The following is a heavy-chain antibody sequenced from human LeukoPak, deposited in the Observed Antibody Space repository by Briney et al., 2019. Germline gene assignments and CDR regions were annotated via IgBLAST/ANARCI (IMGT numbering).Heavy chain of an antibody. J-gene: IGHJ6*02. CDR3: ARDIVVVPAADYGVDV. D-gene: IGHD2-2*01. V-gene: IGHV1-18*01. CDR2: ISAYNGNT. CDR1: GYTFTSYG. Sequence: GASVKVSCKASGYTFTSYGISWVRQAPGQGLEWMGWISAYNGNTNYAQKLQGRVTMTTDTSTSTAYMELRSLRSDDTAVYYCARDIVVVPAADYGVDVWGQGTTATVS.